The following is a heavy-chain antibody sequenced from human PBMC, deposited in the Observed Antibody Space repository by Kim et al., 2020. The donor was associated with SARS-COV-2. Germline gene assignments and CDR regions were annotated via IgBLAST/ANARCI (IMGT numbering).Heavy chain of an antibody. Sequence: GGSLRLSCAASGFTFSDYYMSWIRQAPGKGLEWVSYISSSGSTIYYADSVKGRFTISRDNAKNSLYLQMNSLRAEDTAVYYCAREFVDTATPYGAYGMDVWGQGTTVTVSS. D-gene: IGHD5-18*01. CDR1: GFTFSDYY. CDR3: AREFVDTATPYGAYGMDV. J-gene: IGHJ6*02. CDR2: ISSSGSTI. V-gene: IGHV3-11*04.